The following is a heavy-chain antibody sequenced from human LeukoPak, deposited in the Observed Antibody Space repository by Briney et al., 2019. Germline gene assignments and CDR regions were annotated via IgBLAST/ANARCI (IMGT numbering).Heavy chain of an antibody. CDR1: GFTFSSYG. J-gene: IGHJ4*02. CDR2: ISYDGSNK. D-gene: IGHD2-2*01. CDR3: AKDEAIVVVPAVIETPYFDY. V-gene: IGHV3-30*18. Sequence: GGSLRLSCAASGFTFSSYGMHWVRQAPGKGLEWVAVISYDGSNKYYADSVKGRFTISRDNSKNTLYLQMNSLRAEDTAVYYCAKDEAIVVVPAVIETPYFDYWGQGTLVTVSS.